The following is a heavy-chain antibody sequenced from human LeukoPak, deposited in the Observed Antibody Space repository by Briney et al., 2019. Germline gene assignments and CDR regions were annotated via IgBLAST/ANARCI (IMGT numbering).Heavy chain of an antibody. D-gene: IGHD6-19*01. J-gene: IGHJ5*02. Sequence: GGSLRLSCAASGFTFSSYAMSWVRQAPGKGLEWVSAISGSGGSTYYADSVRGRFTISRDNSKNTLYLQMNSLRAEDTAVYYRAKRSAAGTGWFDPWGQGTLVTVSS. V-gene: IGHV3-23*01. CDR2: ISGSGGST. CDR3: AKRSAAGTGWFDP. CDR1: GFTFSSYA.